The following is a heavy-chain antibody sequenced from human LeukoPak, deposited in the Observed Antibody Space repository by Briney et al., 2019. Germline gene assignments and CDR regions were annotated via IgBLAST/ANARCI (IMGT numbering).Heavy chain of an antibody. CDR2: INANSGVT. CDR1: GYTFAYYF. D-gene: IGHD1-26*01. J-gene: IGHJ4*02. Sequence: GASVKVSCKTSGYTFAYYFIHWVRQAPGQGLEWMGRINANSGVTEYEQKFQGRVTMTRDTSISTAYVEVNWLISDDTAIYYCARDVSSTPNWEFDYWGQGTLVTVSS. CDR3: ARDVSSTPNWEFDY. V-gene: IGHV1-2*06.